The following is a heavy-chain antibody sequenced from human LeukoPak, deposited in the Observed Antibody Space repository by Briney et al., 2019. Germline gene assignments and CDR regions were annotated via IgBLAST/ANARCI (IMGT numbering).Heavy chain of an antibody. Sequence: GGSLRLSCAASGFTFSSYSMNWVRQAPGKGLEWVSSISSSSSYIYYADSVKGRFTISRDNAKNSLYLQMNSLRAEDTAVYYCAKCESSSSHYRLLDYWGQGTLVTVSS. J-gene: IGHJ4*02. V-gene: IGHV3-21*01. CDR3: AKCESSSSHYRLLDY. D-gene: IGHD6-13*01. CDR2: ISSSSSYI. CDR1: GFTFSSYS.